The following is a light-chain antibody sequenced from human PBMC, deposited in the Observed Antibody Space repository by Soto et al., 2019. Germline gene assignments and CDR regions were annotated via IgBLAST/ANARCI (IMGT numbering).Light chain of an antibody. Sequence: EIVLTQSPGTLSLSPGERATLSCRASQSVSSSNFAWYQQKPGQAPRLLIYGASSRATDIPDRFSGSGSGTDFTLTISRLEPEDFAVYYCQQYVSSAITFGQGTRLEIK. V-gene: IGKV3-20*01. CDR1: QSVSSSN. J-gene: IGKJ5*01. CDR3: QQYVSSAIT. CDR2: GAS.